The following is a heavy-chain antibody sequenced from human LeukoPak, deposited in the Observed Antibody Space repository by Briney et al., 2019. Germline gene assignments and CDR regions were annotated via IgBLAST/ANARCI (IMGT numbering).Heavy chain of an antibody. V-gene: IGHV3-21*01. J-gene: IGHJ4*02. CDR1: GFTFSTYS. CDR2: IRSGGTYI. CDR3: ARDGIFDF. Sequence: GRSLRLSCAASGFTFSTYSMHWVRQAPGKGLEWVSSIRSGGTYINYADSVKGRFTISRDDAKNSLYLQMNSLRAEDTAVYYCARDGIFDFWGQGTLVTVSS.